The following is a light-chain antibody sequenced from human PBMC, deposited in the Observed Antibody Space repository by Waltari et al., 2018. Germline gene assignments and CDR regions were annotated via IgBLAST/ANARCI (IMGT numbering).Light chain of an antibody. J-gene: IGKJ4*01. V-gene: IGKV3-11*01. CDR3: QQRGSWPLT. CDR2: ETS. CDR1: QSVSTS. Sequence: EIVLTQSPATLSLSPGDRATLSCRASQSVSTSLAWYQHKPGQAPKLLMYETSRRATGIPARFSGSGSGTDFTLTISSLEAEDFAVYYCQQRGSWPLTFGGGTKVEIK.